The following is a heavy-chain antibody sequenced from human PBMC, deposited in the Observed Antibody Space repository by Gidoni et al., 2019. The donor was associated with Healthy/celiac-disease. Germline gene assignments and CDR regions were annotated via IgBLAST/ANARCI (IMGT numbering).Heavy chain of an antibody. Sequence: GQLVQPGAEVKRPGERLKISGKGSGDSFASYWIGWGRQMPGKGLEWMGFIYPCDSDTRYSPSFQVQVTTSADKSISTAYLQWSSLKASDTAMYYCASLAVAGTSDWFDPWGQGTLVTVSS. CDR1: GDSFASYW. CDR2: IYPCDSDT. CDR3: ASLAVAGTSDWFDP. J-gene: IGHJ5*02. V-gene: IGHV5-51*03. D-gene: IGHD6-19*01.